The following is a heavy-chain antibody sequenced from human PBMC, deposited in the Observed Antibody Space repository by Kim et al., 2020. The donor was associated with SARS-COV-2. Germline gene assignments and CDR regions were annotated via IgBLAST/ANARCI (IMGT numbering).Heavy chain of an antibody. D-gene: IGHD6-13*01. J-gene: IGHJ3*01. Sequence: GGSLRLSCAASGFSFSSYGMNWVRQAPGKGLEWVSHISLTGSTNYYADSVKGRFTISRDNAENSVSLQMNGLRDADTAVYYCARDGRSSWFGLDPFDLWGQGTMVTVSS. CDR3: ARDGRSSWFGLDPFDL. CDR2: ISLTGSTN. CDR1: GFSFSSYG. V-gene: IGHV3-48*02.